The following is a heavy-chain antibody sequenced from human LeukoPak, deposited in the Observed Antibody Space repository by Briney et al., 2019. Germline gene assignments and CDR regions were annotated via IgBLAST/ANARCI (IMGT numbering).Heavy chain of an antibody. Sequence: SETLSLTCTVSGGSISSSSYYWGWIRQPPGKGLEWIGSIFYSGSTYYNPSLKGRVTISVDTSKTQLSLKLSSVTAADTAVYYCARGDSGYDYFDSWGQGTLVTVSS. CDR3: ARGDSGYDYFDS. CDR1: GGSISSSSYY. D-gene: IGHD5-12*01. CDR2: IFYSGST. J-gene: IGHJ4*02. V-gene: IGHV4-39*01.